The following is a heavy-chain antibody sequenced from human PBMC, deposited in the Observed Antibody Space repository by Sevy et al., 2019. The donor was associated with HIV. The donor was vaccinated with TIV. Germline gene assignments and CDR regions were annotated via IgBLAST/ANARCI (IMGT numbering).Heavy chain of an antibody. D-gene: IGHD5-18*01. CDR2: TIPIFGTA. J-gene: IGHJ5*02. Sequence: ASVKVSCKASGGTFSSYAISWVRQAPGQGLEWMGGTIPIFGTANYVQKFQGRVTITADESTSTAYMELSSLRSEDTDVYYCARDSRRYSYPRGYNWFDPWGQGTLVTVSS. CDR1: GGTFSSYA. V-gene: IGHV1-69*13. CDR3: ARDSRRYSYPRGYNWFDP.